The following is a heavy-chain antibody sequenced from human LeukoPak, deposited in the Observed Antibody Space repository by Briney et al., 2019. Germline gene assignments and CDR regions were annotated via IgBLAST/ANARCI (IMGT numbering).Heavy chain of an antibody. V-gene: IGHV3-30*04. CDR1: GFIFSSYA. D-gene: IGHD5-12*01. Sequence: GGSLRLSCAASGFIFSSYAMHWVRQAPGKWLEWVAVISYDGSNKYYADSVKGRFTISRDNSKNTLYLQMNSLRAEDTAVYYCAKDGYEILLSFDYWGQGTLVTVSS. J-gene: IGHJ4*02. CDR3: AKDGYEILLSFDY. CDR2: ISYDGSNK.